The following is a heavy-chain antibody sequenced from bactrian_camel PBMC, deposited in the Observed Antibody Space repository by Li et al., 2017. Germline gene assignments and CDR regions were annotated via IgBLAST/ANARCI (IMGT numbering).Heavy chain of an antibody. D-gene: IGHD1*01. Sequence: VQLVESGGGSVQAGGSLRLSCAVTGWTYKSYCMAWFRQVPGKDREGVAGIDDDGSTSYGESVKGRFSVSKGNAKNTLYLDMTNLKPEDTGMYYCAARTDLCGWTLRDYNYAFWGQGTQVTVS. V-gene: IGHV3S9*01. CDR1: GWTYKSYC. CDR2: IDDDGST. CDR3: AARTDLCGWTLRDYNYAF. J-gene: IGHJ4*01.